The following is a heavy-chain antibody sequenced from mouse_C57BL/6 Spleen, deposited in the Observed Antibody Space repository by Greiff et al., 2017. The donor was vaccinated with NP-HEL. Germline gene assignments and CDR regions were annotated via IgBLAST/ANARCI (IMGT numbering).Heavy chain of an antibody. CDR1: GYTFTSYW. CDR3: ARTGYDYYAMDY. V-gene: IGHV1-52*01. CDR2: IDPSDSET. Sequence: VQLKQPGAELVRPGSSVKLSCKASGYTFTSYWMHWVKQRPIQGLEWIGNIDPSDSETHYNQKFKDKATLTVDKSSSTAYMQLSSLTSEDSAVYYCARTGYDYYAMDYWGQGTSVTVSS. J-gene: IGHJ4*01.